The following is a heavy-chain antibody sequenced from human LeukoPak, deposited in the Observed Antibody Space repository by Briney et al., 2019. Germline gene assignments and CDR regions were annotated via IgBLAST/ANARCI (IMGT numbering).Heavy chain of an antibody. CDR3: ARPKYYGSGSYYFALDY. D-gene: IGHD3-10*01. V-gene: IGHV3-33*01. Sequence: GGSLRLSCAASGFTFSSYGMHWVRRAPGKGLEWVAVIWYDGSNKYYADSVKGRFTISRDNSKNTLYLQMNSLRAEDTAVYYCARPKYYGSGSYYFALDYWGQGTLVTVSS. J-gene: IGHJ4*02. CDR2: IWYDGSNK. CDR1: GFTFSSYG.